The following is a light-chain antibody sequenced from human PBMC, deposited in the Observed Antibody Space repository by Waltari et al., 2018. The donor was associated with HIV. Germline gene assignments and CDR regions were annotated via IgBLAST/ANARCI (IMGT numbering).Light chain of an antibody. J-gene: IGLJ2*01. Sequence: SYDLTQPPSVSVSPGQTASITCSGDKLGNKYACWYQQKPGQPPGVVIYQDNQRPSGVPERFSGSNSGNTATLTVSGTQAMDEADYYCQAWDSGLVVFGGGTKLTVL. CDR3: QAWDSGLVV. V-gene: IGLV3-1*01. CDR2: QDN. CDR1: KLGNKY.